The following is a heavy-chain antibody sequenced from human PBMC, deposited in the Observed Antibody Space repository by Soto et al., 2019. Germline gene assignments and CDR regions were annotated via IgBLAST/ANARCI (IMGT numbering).Heavy chain of an antibody. V-gene: IGHV4-59*08. CDR3: AGRGYSGYEYSY. Sequence: QVQLQESGPGLVKPSETLSLTCTVSGGSISSYYWSWIRQPPGKGLEWIGYIYYSGSTNYNPSLKSRVPISVDTSKNQFSLKLSSVTAADTAVYYCAGRGYSGYEYSYWGQGTLVTVSS. CDR1: GGSISSYY. J-gene: IGHJ4*02. D-gene: IGHD5-12*01. CDR2: IYYSGST.